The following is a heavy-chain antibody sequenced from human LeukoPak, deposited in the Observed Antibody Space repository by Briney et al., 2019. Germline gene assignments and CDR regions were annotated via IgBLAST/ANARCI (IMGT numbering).Heavy chain of an antibody. CDR3: ASIRI. CDR1: GGSFSGCY. V-gene: IGHV4-34*01. CDR2: INHSGST. Sequence: SETLSLTCAVYGGSFSGCYWSWIRQPPGKGLEWIGEINHSGSTNYNPSLKSRVTISVDTSKNQFSLKLSSVTAADTAVYYCASIRIWGQGTMVTVSS. J-gene: IGHJ3*02. D-gene: IGHD2-2*02.